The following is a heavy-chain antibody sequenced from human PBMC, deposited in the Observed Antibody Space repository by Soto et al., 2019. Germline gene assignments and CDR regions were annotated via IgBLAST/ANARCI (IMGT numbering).Heavy chain of an antibody. D-gene: IGHD5-12*01. CDR1: GGTFSSYT. Sequence: QVQLVQSGAEVKKPGSSVKVSCKASGGTFSSYTISWVRQAPGQGLEWMGRIIPILGIANYAQKFQGRITIAADKSTSTAYMELSSLSSEDTAVYYCARHPKGPLIVATNSDYWGQGTLGTVSS. V-gene: IGHV1-69*02. CDR2: IIPILGIA. CDR3: ARHPKGPLIVATNSDY. J-gene: IGHJ4*02.